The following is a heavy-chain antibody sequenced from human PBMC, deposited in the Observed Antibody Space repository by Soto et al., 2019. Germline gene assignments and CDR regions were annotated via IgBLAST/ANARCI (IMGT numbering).Heavy chain of an antibody. J-gene: IGHJ4*02. CDR3: ARDEGSSSWLDF. V-gene: IGHV3-48*01. CDR2: ISSSSSTI. CDR1: GFTFSIYS. Sequence: PGGPLRLSWAASGFTFSIYSMNWVRQAPGKGLEWVSYISSSSSTIHYADSVKGRFTISRDNAKNSLYLQMNSLRAEDTAVYYCARDEGSSSWLDFWGQGTLVTVSS. D-gene: IGHD6-13*01.